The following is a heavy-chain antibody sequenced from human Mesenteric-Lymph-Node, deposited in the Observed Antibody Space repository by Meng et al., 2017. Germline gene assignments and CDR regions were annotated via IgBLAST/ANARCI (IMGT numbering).Heavy chain of an antibody. D-gene: IGHD1-26*01. CDR2: MNPNSGNT. CDR3: ARDQDSGSYYGEGVAFDI. CDR1: GYAFTSYD. Sequence: ASVKVSCKASGYAFTSYDINWVRQATGQGLEWMGWMNPNSGNTNYAQKLQGRVTMTTDTSTSTAYMELRSLRSDDTAVYYCARDQDSGSYYGEGVAFDIWGQGTMVTVSS. J-gene: IGHJ3*02. V-gene: IGHV1-18*01.